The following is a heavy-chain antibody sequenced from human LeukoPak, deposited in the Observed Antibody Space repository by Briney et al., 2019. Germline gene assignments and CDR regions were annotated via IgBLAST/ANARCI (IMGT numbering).Heavy chain of an antibody. Sequence: ASVKVSCKASGYTFTSYYMHWVRQAPGQGLEWMGIINPSGGSTSYAQKFQGRVTITADESTSTAYMELSSLRSEDTAVYYCARPLSSGYYFLGAFDIWGQGTMVTVSS. CDR2: INPSGGST. J-gene: IGHJ3*02. V-gene: IGHV1-46*01. CDR1: GYTFTSYY. D-gene: IGHD3-22*01. CDR3: ARPLSSGYYFLGAFDI.